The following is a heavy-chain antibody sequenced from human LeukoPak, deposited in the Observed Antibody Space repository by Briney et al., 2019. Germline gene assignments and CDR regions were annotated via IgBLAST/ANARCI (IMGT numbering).Heavy chain of an antibody. CDR3: ARFRGLRLDY. Sequence: ASVKVSCKASGYTFTSYDVNWVRQATGQGLEWMGWVDPNNGDTGYAQKFQGRVTMTRDTSISTAYMELSSLRSEDTAVYYCARFRGLRLDYWGQGTLVIVSS. J-gene: IGHJ4*02. V-gene: IGHV1-8*01. D-gene: IGHD4-17*01. CDR2: VDPNNGDT. CDR1: GYTFTSYD.